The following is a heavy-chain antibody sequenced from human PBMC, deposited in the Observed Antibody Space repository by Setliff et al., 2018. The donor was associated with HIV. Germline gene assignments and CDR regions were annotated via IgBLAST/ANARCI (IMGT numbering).Heavy chain of an antibody. CDR2: IFYSGIT. Sequence: SETLSLTCTVSGGSFTSRSYYWGWIRQPPGKGLEWIGSIFYSGITYYNPSLKSRVTISVDTSKNQFSLNLTSVTAADTAVYYCAKSKTFYDFWGGYYTHGAFKIWGLGTMVTVSS. D-gene: IGHD3-3*01. CDR3: AKSKTFYDFWGGYYTHGAFKI. J-gene: IGHJ3*02. V-gene: IGHV4-39*01. CDR1: GGSFTSRSYY.